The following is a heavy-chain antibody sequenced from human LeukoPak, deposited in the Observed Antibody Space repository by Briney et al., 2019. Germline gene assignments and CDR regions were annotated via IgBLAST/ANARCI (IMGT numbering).Heavy chain of an antibody. CDR2: IYYSGST. CDR3: ARGRGVRGVIIYPLDY. J-gene: IGHJ4*02. Sequence: KPSETLSLTCTVSGGSVSSYYWNWIRQPPGKGLEWIGYIYYSGSTNYNPSLKSRVTISVDTSKNQFSLKLSSVTAADTAVYYCARGRGVRGVIIYPLDYWGQGTLVTVSS. V-gene: IGHV4-59*02. CDR1: GGSVSSYY. D-gene: IGHD3-10*01.